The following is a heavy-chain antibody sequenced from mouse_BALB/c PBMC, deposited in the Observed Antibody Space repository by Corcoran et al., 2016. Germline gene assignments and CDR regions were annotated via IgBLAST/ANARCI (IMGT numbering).Heavy chain of an antibody. CDR3: ARSWLRRNYYAMYY. CDR1: GYSITSGYY. CDR2: ISYDGSN. J-gene: IGHJ4*01. Sequence: DVQLQESGPGLVKPSQSLSLTCSVTGYSITSGYYWNSIRQFPGNKLEWMGYISYDGSNNYNPSPKNRISITRDTSKNQFYLKLNSVSTEDTATYCCARSWLRRNYYAMYYWGQGTPVTVSS. D-gene: IGHD2-2*01. V-gene: IGHV3-6*02.